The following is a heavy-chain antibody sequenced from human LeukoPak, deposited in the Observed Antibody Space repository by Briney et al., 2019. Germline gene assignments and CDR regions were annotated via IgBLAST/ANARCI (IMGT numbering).Heavy chain of an antibody. CDR3: ARDPSRYSSSLEFGGEDY. CDR2: IYHSGST. CDR1: GGSISSGGYY. Sequence: SQTLSLTCTVSGGSISSGGYYWSWIRQPPGKGLEWIGYIYHSGSTYYNPSLKSRVTISVDRSKNQFSLKLSSVTAADTAVYYCARDPSRYSSSLEFGGEDYWGQGTLVTVSS. J-gene: IGHJ4*02. D-gene: IGHD6-13*01. V-gene: IGHV4-30-2*01.